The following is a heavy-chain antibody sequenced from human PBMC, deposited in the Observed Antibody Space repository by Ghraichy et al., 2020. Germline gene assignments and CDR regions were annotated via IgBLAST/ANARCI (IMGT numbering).Heavy chain of an antibody. CDR1: GVSISSTNYY. D-gene: IGHD2-15*01. J-gene: IGHJ4*02. V-gene: IGHV4-39*01. CDR2: IYYSGIT. CDR3: GRPFCSGGSCDHFDF. Sequence: SETLSLTCTVSGVSISSTNYYWGWLRQPPGKGLEWIATIYYSGITYYNPSLKSRVTISVDTSKNQFSLKLSSVTAADTAVYYCGRPFCSGGSCDHFDFWGLGTLLTVSS.